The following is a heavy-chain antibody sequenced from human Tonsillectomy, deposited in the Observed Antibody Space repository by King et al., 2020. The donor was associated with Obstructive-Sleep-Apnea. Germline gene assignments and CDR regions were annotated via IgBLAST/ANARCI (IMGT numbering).Heavy chain of an antibody. CDR3: AKDVGYYGSGIAEYFQH. D-gene: IGHD3-10*01. CDR1: GFTFSSYA. Sequence: VQLVESGGGLVQPGGSLRLSCAASGFTFSSYAMSWVRQAPGKGLEWVSAISGRGGSTYYADSVKGRFTISRDNSKNTLYLQMNSLRAEDTAVYYCAKDVGYYGSGIAEYFQHWGQGTLVTVSS. CDR2: ISGRGGST. J-gene: IGHJ1*01. V-gene: IGHV3-23*04.